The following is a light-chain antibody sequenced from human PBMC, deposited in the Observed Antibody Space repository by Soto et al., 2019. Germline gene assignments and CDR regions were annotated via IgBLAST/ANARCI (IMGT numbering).Light chain of an antibody. CDR1: QSVSSN. J-gene: IGKJ5*01. CDR2: GAS. V-gene: IGKV3-15*01. CDR3: QQYNNWPPIP. Sequence: ELAMTQSPATLSVSPGERATLSCRASQSVSSNLAWYQQKPGQAPRLLIYGASTRATGIPARFSGSGSGTEFTLTISSLQSEDFAVYDGQQYNNWPPIPFGQGTRLEI.